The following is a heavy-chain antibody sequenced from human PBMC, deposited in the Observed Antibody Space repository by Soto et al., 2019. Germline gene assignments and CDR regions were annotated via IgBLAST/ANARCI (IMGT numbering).Heavy chain of an antibody. V-gene: IGHV1-3*01. CDR1: GYTFTSYA. D-gene: IGHD2-15*01. J-gene: IGHJ4*02. CDR2: INAGNGNT. Sequence: QVQLVQSGAEVKKPGASVKVSCKASGYTFTSYAMHWVRQAPGQRLEWMGWINAGNGNTKYSQKFQGRVTITRDKSASTAYMELSSRRSEDTAVYYCARGPGGPDGPGDYWGQGTLVTVSS. CDR3: ARGPGGPDGPGDY.